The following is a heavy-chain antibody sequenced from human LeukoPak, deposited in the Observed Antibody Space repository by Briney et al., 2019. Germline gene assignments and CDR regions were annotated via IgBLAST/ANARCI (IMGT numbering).Heavy chain of an antibody. Sequence: GGSLRLSCAASGFTFSGYSMNWVRQAPGKGLEWVSSISSSSSYIYYADSVKGRFTISRDNAKNSLYLQMNSLRAEDTAVYYCARDYYDSSGYFSHWGQGTLVTVSS. CDR3: ARDYYDSSGYFSH. D-gene: IGHD3-22*01. J-gene: IGHJ4*02. CDR2: ISSSSSYI. V-gene: IGHV3-21*01. CDR1: GFTFSGYS.